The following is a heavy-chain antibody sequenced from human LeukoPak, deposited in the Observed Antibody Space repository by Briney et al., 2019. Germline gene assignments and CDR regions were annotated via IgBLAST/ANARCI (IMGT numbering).Heavy chain of an antibody. CDR3: ARMQDKGQWPKIYYFDY. CDR2: INHSGST. J-gene: IGHJ4*02. V-gene: IGHV4-34*01. D-gene: IGHD6-19*01. Sequence: SETLSLTCAVYGGSFSGYYWSWIRQPPGKGLEWIGEINHSGSTNYNPSLKSRVTISVDTSKNQFSLKLSSVTAADTAVYYCARMQDKGQWPKIYYFDYWGQGTLVTVSS. CDR1: GGSFSGYY.